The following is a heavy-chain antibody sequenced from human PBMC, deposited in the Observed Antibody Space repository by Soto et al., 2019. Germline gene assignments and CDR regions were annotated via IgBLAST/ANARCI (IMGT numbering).Heavy chain of an antibody. CDR2: IYPGDSDT. Sequence: PGEALKISCKGFGYSFTRYWIGLVRHMPGKGLEWMGIIYPGDSDTRYSPSFQGQVTISADKSISTAYLQWSSLKASDTAMYYCATTSAAGKDYYGMDVWGQGTPVTVSS. V-gene: IGHV5-51*01. D-gene: IGHD6-13*01. CDR1: GYSFTRYW. CDR3: ATTSAAGKDYYGMDV. J-gene: IGHJ6*02.